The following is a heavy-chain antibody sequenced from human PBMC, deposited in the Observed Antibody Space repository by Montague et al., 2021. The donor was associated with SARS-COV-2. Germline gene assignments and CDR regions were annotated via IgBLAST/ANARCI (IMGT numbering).Heavy chain of an antibody. V-gene: IGHV4-34*01. CDR1: GGSFSAYY. CDR2: INHGGST. D-gene: IGHD2-2*02. CDR3: ARLSDGVVPSPILGIGPYYTYYYMDV. J-gene: IGHJ6*03. Sequence: SETLSLTCAVYGGSFSAYYWNWIRQPPGKGLEWIGEINHGGSTNYNPSLKNRLTISVDTSKNQFSLKLTSVAATDTAVYYCARLSDGVVPSPILGIGPYYTYYYMDVWGKGTTVTVSS.